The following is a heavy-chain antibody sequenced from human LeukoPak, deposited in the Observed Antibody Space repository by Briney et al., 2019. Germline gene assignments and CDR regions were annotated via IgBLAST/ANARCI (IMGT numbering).Heavy chain of an antibody. CDR1: GFTFSNYA. V-gene: IGHV3-30-3*01. J-gene: IGHJ4*02. CDR3: ARDRGGNFDY. Sequence: GRSLRLSCGASGFTFSNYAMNWVRQAPGKGLEWEAFISYDGSNKYYADSVKGRFTISRDNSENTLYLQMNSLRAEDTAVYYCARDRGGNFDYWGQGTLVTVSS. CDR2: ISYDGSNK. D-gene: IGHD2-15*01.